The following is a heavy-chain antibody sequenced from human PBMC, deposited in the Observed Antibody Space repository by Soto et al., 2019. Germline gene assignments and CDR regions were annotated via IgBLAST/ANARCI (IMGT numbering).Heavy chain of an antibody. V-gene: IGHV1-18*01. CDR3: ARYWWSGRLPYHFDF. J-gene: IGHJ4*02. CDR2: ISGYNANT. D-gene: IGHD3-3*01. Sequence: QVQLVQSGPEVKKPGASVKVSCKGSGYTFNSFGISWVRQAPGQGLEWMGWISGYNANTKYAQKFQGRVTMTTDTSTSTAYMDLRSLRSDDTAVYYCARYWWSGRLPYHFDFWGQGTLVTVSS. CDR1: GYTFNSFG.